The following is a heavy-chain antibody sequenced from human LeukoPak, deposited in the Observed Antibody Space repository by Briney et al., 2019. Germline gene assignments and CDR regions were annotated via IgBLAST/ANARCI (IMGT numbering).Heavy chain of an antibody. CDR2: IYHSGST. CDR1: GGSISSGGYS. Sequence: SETLSLTCAVSGGSISSGGYSWSWIRQPPGKGLEWIGYIYHSGSTYYNPSLKSRVTMSVDRSKNQFSLKLSSVTAADTAVYYCARGHYDFWSGYAPTGWFDPWGQGTLVTVSS. CDR3: ARGHYDFWSGYAPTGWFDP. J-gene: IGHJ5*02. D-gene: IGHD3-3*01. V-gene: IGHV4-30-2*01.